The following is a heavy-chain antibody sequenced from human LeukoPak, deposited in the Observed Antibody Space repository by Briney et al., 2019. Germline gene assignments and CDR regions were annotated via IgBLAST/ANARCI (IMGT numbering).Heavy chain of an antibody. CDR3: ARVSKYFGSGSHWYFDL. D-gene: IGHD3-10*01. J-gene: IGHJ2*01. CDR2: MNHSGST. V-gene: IGHV4-34*01. CDR1: GGSFSGYY. Sequence: PSETLSLTCAVYGGSFSGYYWSWIRQPPGKGLECIGEMNHSGSTNYNPSLKSRVAISADTSKNQFSLKLSSVTAADTAVYYCARVSKYFGSGSHWYFDLWGRGTLVTVSS.